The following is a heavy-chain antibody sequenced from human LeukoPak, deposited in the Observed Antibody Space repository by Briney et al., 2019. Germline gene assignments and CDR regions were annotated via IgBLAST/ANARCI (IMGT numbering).Heavy chain of an antibody. CDR1: GFTFSSYA. CDR3: AKRAVTSWYDYFDY. CDR2: ISDSGGST. Sequence: GGSLRLSCAASGFTFSSYAMSWVRQAPGKGLEWVSGISDSGGSTYYADSVKGRFAISRDNSKNTLYLQMNTLRAEDTAVYYCAKRAVTSWYDYFDYWGQGTLVTVSS. J-gene: IGHJ4*02. V-gene: IGHV3-23*01. D-gene: IGHD6-13*01.